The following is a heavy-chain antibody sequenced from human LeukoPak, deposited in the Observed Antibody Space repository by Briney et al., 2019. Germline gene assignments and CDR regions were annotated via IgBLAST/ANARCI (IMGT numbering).Heavy chain of an antibody. Sequence: SETLSLTCTVSGGSISSGGYYWSWIRQHPGKGLEWIGYIYYSGSTYYNPSLKSRVTISVDTSKNQFSLKLSSVTAADTAVYYCARDRPGGGDYVYALDIWGQGTMVTVSS. V-gene: IGHV4-31*03. CDR1: GGSISSGGYY. CDR2: IYYSGST. D-gene: IGHD4-17*01. CDR3: ARDRPGGGDYVYALDI. J-gene: IGHJ3*02.